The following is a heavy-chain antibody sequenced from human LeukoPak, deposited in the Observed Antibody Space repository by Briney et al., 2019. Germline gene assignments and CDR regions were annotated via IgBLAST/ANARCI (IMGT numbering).Heavy chain of an antibody. V-gene: IGHV4-4*07. CDR2: IYTSGST. CDR3: ARAPYDSSGYYPYLDY. Sequence: SETLSLTCTVSGGSISSYYWSWIRQPAGKGLEWIGRIYTSGSTNYNPSLKSRVTMSVDTSKNQFSLKLSSVTAADTAVYYCARAPYDSSGYYPYLDYWGQGTLVTVSS. J-gene: IGHJ4*02. CDR1: GGSISSYY. D-gene: IGHD3-22*01.